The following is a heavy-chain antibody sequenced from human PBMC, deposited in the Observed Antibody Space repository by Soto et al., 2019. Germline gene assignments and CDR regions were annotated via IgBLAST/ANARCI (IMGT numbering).Heavy chain of an antibody. Sequence: QITLKESGPTLVKPTQTLTLTCTFSGFSLSTSGVGVGWIRQPPGKALEWLALIYWDDDKRYSPSLKSRLTITKDTSKNQVVLTMPNMDPVDTATYYCAHRGGYGANFDYWGQGTLVTVSS. J-gene: IGHJ4*02. D-gene: IGHD3-22*01. CDR1: GFSLSTSGVG. V-gene: IGHV2-5*02. CDR3: AHRGGYGANFDY. CDR2: IYWDDDK.